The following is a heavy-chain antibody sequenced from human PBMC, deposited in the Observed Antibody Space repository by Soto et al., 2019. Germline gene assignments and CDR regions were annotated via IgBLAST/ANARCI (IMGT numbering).Heavy chain of an antibody. Sequence: QVQLVESGGGVVQPGRSLRLSCAASGFTFSSYAMHWVRQAPGKGLEWVAVISYDGSNKYYADSVKGRFTISRDNSKNTLYLQMNSLRAEDTAVYYCARVVVVTDYDAFDIWGQGTMVTVSS. CDR3: ARVVVVTDYDAFDI. J-gene: IGHJ3*02. V-gene: IGHV3-30-3*01. CDR2: ISYDGSNK. D-gene: IGHD2-21*02. CDR1: GFTFSSYA.